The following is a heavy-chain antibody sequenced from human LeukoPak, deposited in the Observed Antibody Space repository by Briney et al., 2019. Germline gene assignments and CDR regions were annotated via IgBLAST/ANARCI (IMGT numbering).Heavy chain of an antibody. V-gene: IGHV4-59*08. Sequence: SETLSLTCTVSGGSISSYYWSWIRQPPGKGLEWIGYIYYSGSTNYNPSLKSRVTISVDTSKNQFSLKLGSVTAADTAVYYCARRAYGSGSFFDYWGQGTLVTVSS. D-gene: IGHD3-10*01. CDR3: ARRAYGSGSFFDY. J-gene: IGHJ4*02. CDR2: IYYSGST. CDR1: GGSISSYY.